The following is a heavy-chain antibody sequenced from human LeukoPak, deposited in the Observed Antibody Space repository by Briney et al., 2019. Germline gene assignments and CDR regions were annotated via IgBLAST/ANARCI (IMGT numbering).Heavy chain of an antibody. CDR1: GYSVTSYW. CDR3: ARHGLWFGELLPNWFDP. Sequence: GGSLKISCKGSGYSVTSYWIGWVRQLPGKGLEWMGIIYPGDSDTRYSPSFQGQVTISADKSISTAYLQWSSLKAPDTAMYYCARHGLWFGELLPNWFDPWGQGTLVTVSS. CDR2: IYPGDSDT. D-gene: IGHD3-10*01. J-gene: IGHJ5*02. V-gene: IGHV5-51*01.